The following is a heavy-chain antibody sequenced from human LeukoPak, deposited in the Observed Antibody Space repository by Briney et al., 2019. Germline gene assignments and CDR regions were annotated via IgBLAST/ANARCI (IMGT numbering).Heavy chain of an antibody. CDR2: ISGSGGST. J-gene: IGHJ4*02. CDR1: GFTFSSYA. Sequence: GGSLRLSCAASGFTFSSYAMSWVRQAPGKRLEWVSAISGSGGSTYYADSVKGRFTISRDNSKNTLYLQMNSLRAEDTAVYYCAKGLYDFWSGYQYYFDYWGQGTLVTVSS. D-gene: IGHD3-3*01. V-gene: IGHV3-23*01. CDR3: AKGLYDFWSGYQYYFDY.